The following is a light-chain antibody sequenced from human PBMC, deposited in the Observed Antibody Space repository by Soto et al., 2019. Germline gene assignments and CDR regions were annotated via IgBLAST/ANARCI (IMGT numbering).Light chain of an antibody. CDR1: SSDVGAYNY. CDR3: SSYAGRNSYV. V-gene: IGLV2-8*01. J-gene: IGLJ1*01. Sequence: QSALTQPPSASGSPGQSVTISCTGTSSDVGAYNYVSWYQQHPGKAPRLMIYDVSKRPSGVPDRFSGSKSGNTASLTVSGLQAEDEADYFCSSYAGRNSYVFGAGTRSPS. CDR2: DVS.